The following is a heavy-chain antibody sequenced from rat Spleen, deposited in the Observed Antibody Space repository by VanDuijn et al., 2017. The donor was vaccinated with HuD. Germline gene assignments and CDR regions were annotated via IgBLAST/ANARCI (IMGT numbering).Heavy chain of an antibody. V-gene: IGHV5-58*01. CDR1: GFTFNNYW. Sequence: EVQLVESGGGLVQPGRSLKLACIASGFTFNNYWMYWIRQAPGKGLEWVSSINTNGDGAYYPDSVKGRFTISRNNAENTVYLQMNSLRSEDTATYYCARREYGGFFGYFDYWGQGVMVTVSS. D-gene: IGHD1-11*01. CDR2: INTNGDGA. J-gene: IGHJ2*01. CDR3: ARREYGGFFGYFDY.